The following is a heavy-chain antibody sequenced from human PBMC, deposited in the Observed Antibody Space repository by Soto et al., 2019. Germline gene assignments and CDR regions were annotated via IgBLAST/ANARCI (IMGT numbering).Heavy chain of an antibody. D-gene: IGHD4-17*01. CDR2: MYSNGHT. Sequence: EVQLVETGGGLIQPGGSLRLSCVASGFSVTSNYMTWVRQAPGKGPEWVSVMYSNGHTYYADSVEGRFTISRDRSSNTLYLQMTSLRREDTAVYYCARESGSPVTYHDSYGMDVW. CDR1: GFSVTSNY. V-gene: IGHV3-53*05. CDR3: ARESGSPVTYHDSYGMDV. J-gene: IGHJ6*01.